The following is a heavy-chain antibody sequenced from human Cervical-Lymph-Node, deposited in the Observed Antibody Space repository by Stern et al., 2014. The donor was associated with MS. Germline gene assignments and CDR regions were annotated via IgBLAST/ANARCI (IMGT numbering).Heavy chain of an antibody. CDR1: GFTFDDYA. CDR3: AKDRAPIVAAALAGMDV. J-gene: IGHJ6*02. V-gene: IGHV3-9*01. D-gene: IGHD2-2*01. CDR2: ISWDGAGI. Sequence: EVQLVQSGGGLVQPGRSLRLSCAASGFTFDDYAMYWVRQAPGKGLEWVSSISWDGAGIHYAGPVQGRFTISRDNAKNSMDLQMNSLRPEDTALYYCAKDRAPIVAAALAGMDVWGQGTTVTVSS.